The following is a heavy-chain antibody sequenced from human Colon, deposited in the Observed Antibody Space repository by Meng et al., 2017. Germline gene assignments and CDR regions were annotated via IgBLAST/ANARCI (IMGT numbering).Heavy chain of an antibody. D-gene: IGHD6-19*01. V-gene: IGHV5-51*01. CDR1: GYSFTSYW. CDR2: IYPGDSDT. Sequence: GESLKISCKGSGYSFTSYWIGWVRQMPGKGLEWMGIIYPGDSDTRYSPSFQGPVTISADKSISTAYLQWSSLKASDTAMYYCARVGEGSSGWYYAFDIWGQGTMVTVSS. CDR3: ARVGEGSSGWYYAFDI. J-gene: IGHJ3*02.